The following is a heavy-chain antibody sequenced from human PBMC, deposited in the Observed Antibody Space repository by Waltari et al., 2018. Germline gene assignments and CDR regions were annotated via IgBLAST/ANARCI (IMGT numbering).Heavy chain of an antibody. Sequence: QLQLQESGPGLVKPSKTLSLTCTVSGGSISSSSYYWGWIRQPPGKGLEWIGSIYYSGSTYYNPSLKSRVTISVDTSKNQFSLKLSSVTAADTAVYYCDIGSSSGPGVDYWGQGTLVTVSS. CDR1: GGSISSSSYY. J-gene: IGHJ4*02. V-gene: IGHV4-39*07. CDR2: IYYSGST. D-gene: IGHD6-6*01. CDR3: DIGSSSGPGVDY.